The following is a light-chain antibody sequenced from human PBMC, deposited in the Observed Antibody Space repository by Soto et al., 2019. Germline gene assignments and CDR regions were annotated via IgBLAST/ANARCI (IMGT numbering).Light chain of an antibody. CDR2: DAS. V-gene: IGKV1-5*01. CDR1: QNIDAS. J-gene: IGKJ1*01. CDR3: QQYNSYSWT. Sequence: DIQVTQSPSSLSASVVGRVTITFLASQNIDASLAWYQQKPGKAPKLLIYDASNLQSGVPSRFSGSGSGTEFTLIISSLQPDDFAIYYCQQYNSYSWTCGQGTKGDI.